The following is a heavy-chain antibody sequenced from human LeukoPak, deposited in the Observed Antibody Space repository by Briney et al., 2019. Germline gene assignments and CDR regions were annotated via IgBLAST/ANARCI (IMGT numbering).Heavy chain of an antibody. CDR1: GYSISSSNW. D-gene: IGHD3-22*01. J-gene: IGHJ2*01. V-gene: IGHV4-28*03. Sequence: PSETLSLTCAVSGYSISSSNWWGWIRQPPGKGLEWIGYIYYSGSIYYNPSLKSRVTMSVDTSKNQFSLKLSSVTAADTAVYYCARDRPLYDSSGYPFDLWGRGTLVTVSS. CDR3: ARDRPLYDSSGYPFDL. CDR2: IYYSGSI.